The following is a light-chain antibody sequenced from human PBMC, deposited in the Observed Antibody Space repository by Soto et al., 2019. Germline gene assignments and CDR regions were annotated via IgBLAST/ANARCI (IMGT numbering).Light chain of an antibody. CDR1: QSVSSN. Sequence: EIVMTQSPATLSVSPGERATLSCRASQSVSSNLAWYQHKPGQAPRLLIYRASTRATGVPARFSGSGSGTEFTLTISSLQSEDLAVYYCQQYHKWPLTFGGGTKAEIK. CDR2: RAS. V-gene: IGKV3-15*01. CDR3: QQYHKWPLT. J-gene: IGKJ4*01.